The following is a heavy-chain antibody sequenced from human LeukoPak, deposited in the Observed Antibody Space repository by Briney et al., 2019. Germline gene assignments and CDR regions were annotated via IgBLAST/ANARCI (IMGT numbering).Heavy chain of an antibody. V-gene: IGHV1-69*05. Sequence: SVKVSCKASGYTFTSYGISWVRQAPGQGLEWMGGIIPIFGTANYAQKFQGRVTITTDESTSTAYMELSSLRSEDTAVYYCARDYYDSSGYSINWFDPWGQGTLVTVSS. D-gene: IGHD3-22*01. J-gene: IGHJ5*02. CDR1: GYTFTSYG. CDR3: ARDYYDSSGYSINWFDP. CDR2: IIPIFGTA.